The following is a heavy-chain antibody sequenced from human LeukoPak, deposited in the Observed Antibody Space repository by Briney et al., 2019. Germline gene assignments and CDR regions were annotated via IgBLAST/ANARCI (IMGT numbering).Heavy chain of an antibody. J-gene: IGHJ6*03. CDR2: ISWNSGSI. Sequence: GGSLRLSCAASGFTFNDYAMHWVRQAPGRGLEWVAGISWNSGSIGYADSVKGRFTISRDNAKNSLYLQMNSLRAEDMALYYCAKEASYYYSMDVWGKGTPVTVSS. CDR3: AKEASYYYSMDV. V-gene: IGHV3-9*03. CDR1: GFTFNDYA.